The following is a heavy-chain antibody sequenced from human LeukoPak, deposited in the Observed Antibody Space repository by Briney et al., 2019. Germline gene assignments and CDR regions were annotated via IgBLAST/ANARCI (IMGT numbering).Heavy chain of an antibody. V-gene: IGHV4-39*07. CDR3: ARYHSRSHEGWIDP. CDR1: GGSISSSSYY. D-gene: IGHD3-10*01. J-gene: IGHJ5*02. Sequence: PSETLSLTCTVSGGSISSSSYYWGWIRQPPGKGLEWIGNIYYSGSTYYNPSLKSRVTISLDAFNNHFSLTLSSVTAADTAVYYCARYHSRSHEGWIDPWGQGALVTVSS. CDR2: IYYSGST.